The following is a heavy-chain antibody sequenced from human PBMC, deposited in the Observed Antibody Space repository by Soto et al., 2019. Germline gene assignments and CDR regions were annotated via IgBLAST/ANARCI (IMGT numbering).Heavy chain of an antibody. V-gene: IGHV4-59*01. Sequence: PSETLSLTCTVSGGSISSYYWSWIRQPPGKGLEWIGYIYYSGSTNYNPSLKSRVTISVDTSKNQFSLKLSSVTAADTAVYYRARDRPYLGFDYWGQGTLVTVSS. CDR2: IYYSGST. D-gene: IGHD3-16*01. CDR3: ARDRPYLGFDY. J-gene: IGHJ4*02. CDR1: GGSISSYY.